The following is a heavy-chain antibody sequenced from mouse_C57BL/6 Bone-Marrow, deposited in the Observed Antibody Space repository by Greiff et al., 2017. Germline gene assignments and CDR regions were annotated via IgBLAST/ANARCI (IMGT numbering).Heavy chain of an antibody. Sequence: EVKLVESGGGLVQPGGSLKLSCAASGFTFSDYYMYWVRQTPEKRLEWVAYISNGGGSTYYPDTVKGRFTISRDKAKNTLYLQMSRLKSEDTAMYYCARHPDGSSYWYFDVWGTGTTVTVSS. CDR3: ARHPDGSSYWYFDV. CDR1: GFTFSDYY. D-gene: IGHD1-1*01. CDR2: ISNGGGST. V-gene: IGHV5-12*01. J-gene: IGHJ1*03.